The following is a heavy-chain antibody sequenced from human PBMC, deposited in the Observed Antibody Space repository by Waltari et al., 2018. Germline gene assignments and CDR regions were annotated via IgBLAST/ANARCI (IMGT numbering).Heavy chain of an antibody. V-gene: IGHV3-7*01. D-gene: IGHD6-13*01. J-gene: IGHJ4*02. CDR3: TRGGRDSSWYWRD. CDR2: IKQDGSGK. CDR1: GLCFSNYW. Sequence: EVQLVESGGGLAQLGGSLRLSCAASGLCFSNYWVTWVRQASGKGPEWVSNIKQDGSGKYYMDSVKGRFTISRDNAKNSLYLQMNNLRVEDTAVYYCTRGGRDSSWYWRDWGQGTLVTVSS.